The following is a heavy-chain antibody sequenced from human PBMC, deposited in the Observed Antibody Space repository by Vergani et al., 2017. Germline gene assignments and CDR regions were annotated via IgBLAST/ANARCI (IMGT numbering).Heavy chain of an antibody. D-gene: IGHD1-7*01. CDR2: IDASGST. Sequence: QVQLQESGPGLVKPSETLSLTCTVSGCSISRYYWSWIRQPPGKGLEWIGYIDASGSTNDNPSLKSRVTISVDTSTNQFSLKLSSVTAADTAVYYCARYSQEFAGTPPYYYYYYMDVWGKGTTVTVSS. CDR3: ARYSQEFAGTPPYYYYYYMDV. CDR1: GCSISRYY. V-gene: IGHV4-59*01. J-gene: IGHJ6*03.